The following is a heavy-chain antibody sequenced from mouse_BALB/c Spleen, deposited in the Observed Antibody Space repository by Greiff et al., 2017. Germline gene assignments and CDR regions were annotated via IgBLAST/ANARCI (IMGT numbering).Heavy chain of an antibody. D-gene: IGHD2-1*01. Sequence: QVQLMQSGPGLVAPSQSLSITCTVSGFSLTSYGVHWVRQPPGKGLEWLGVIWAGGSTNYNSALMSRLSISKDNSKSQVFLKMNSLQTDDTAMYYCARGGNPYYYAMDYWGQGTSVTVAS. CDR3: ARGGNPYYYAMDY. CDR2: IWAGGST. V-gene: IGHV2-9*02. CDR1: GFSLTSYG. J-gene: IGHJ4*01.